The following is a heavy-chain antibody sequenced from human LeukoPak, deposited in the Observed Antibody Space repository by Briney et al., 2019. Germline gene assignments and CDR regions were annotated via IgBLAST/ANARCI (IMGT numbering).Heavy chain of an antibody. CDR1: GFTFSDYY. J-gene: IGHJ3*02. CDR3: ARGAGYSGYADDVFDI. Sequence: PGGSLRLSCAASGFTFSDYYMSSVRQAPGKGLEWVSVIYSSGSTYYADSVKGRFTISRDNSKNTLHLQMNTLRAEDTAVYYCARGAGYSGYADDVFDIGGQGTMVTVSS. D-gene: IGHD5-12*01. CDR2: IYSSGST. V-gene: IGHV3-53*01.